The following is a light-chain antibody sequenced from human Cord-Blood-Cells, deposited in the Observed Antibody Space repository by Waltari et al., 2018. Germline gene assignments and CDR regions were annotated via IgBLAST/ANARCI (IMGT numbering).Light chain of an antibody. CDR1: QTISNW. CDR2: DSS. Sequence: DIQMTQSPSTLSASVGDRVTITCRASQTISNWFAWYQPQPGKAPKLLIYDSSSLESGVPSRFSGRGSGTEFTLTISSLQPDDFATYYGQKYNSYSQAFGQGTKVEIK. CDR3: QKYNSYSQA. J-gene: IGKJ1*01. V-gene: IGKV1-5*01.